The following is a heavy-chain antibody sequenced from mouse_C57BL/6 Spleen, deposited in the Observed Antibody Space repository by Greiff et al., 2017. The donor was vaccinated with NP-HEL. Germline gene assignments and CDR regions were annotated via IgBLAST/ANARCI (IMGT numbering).Heavy chain of an antibody. CDR1: GFSLTSYG. V-gene: IGHV2-2*01. J-gene: IGHJ4*01. Sequence: QVQLKESGPGLVQLSQSLSITCTVSGFSLTSYGVHWVRQSPGKGLEWLGVIWSGGSTDYNAAFISRLSISKDNSKSQVFFKMNSLQADDTAIYYCASFTTLSAYAMDYWGQGTSVTVSS. CDR3: ASFTTLSAYAMDY. CDR2: IWSGGST. D-gene: IGHD1-1*01.